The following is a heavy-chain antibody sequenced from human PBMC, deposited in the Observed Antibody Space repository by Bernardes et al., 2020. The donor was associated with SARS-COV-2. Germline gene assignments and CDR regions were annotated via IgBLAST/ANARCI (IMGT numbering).Heavy chain of an antibody. V-gene: IGHV3-7*03. CDR1: GFTFSSYW. CDR2: INVDGSEK. J-gene: IGHJ4*02. D-gene: IGHD4-17*01. Sequence: GGSLRLSCSASGFTFSSYWMSWVRQAPGKGLEWVSHINVDGSEKYSVASVKGRFSISRDNAKKSLFLQMNSLRVEDTALYYCAKVERSDYGDYAVGYWGQGTLVTVSS. CDR3: AKVERSDYGDYAVGY.